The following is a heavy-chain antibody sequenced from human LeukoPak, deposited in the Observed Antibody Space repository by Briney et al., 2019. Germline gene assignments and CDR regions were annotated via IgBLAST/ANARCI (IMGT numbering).Heavy chain of an antibody. CDR3: ASRQSYTGYNY. J-gene: IGHJ4*02. V-gene: IGHV3-48*03. CDR2: ISTSGSTI. CDR1: GFTFSSYE. D-gene: IGHD5-24*01. Sequence: GGSLRLSCAASGFTFSSYEMNWVRQAPGKGLEWVSYISTSGSTIHYADSVKGRFTFSRTNVKNSLYLQMDSLRSEDTAVYYCASRQSYTGYNYWGQGTLVSVCS.